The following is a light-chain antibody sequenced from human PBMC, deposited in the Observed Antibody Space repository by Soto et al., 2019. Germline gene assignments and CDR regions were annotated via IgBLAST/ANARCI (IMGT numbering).Light chain of an antibody. CDR2: DVS. J-gene: IGLJ1*01. CDR3: CSYRSSSTYV. V-gene: IGLV2-14*01. Sequence: QSALTQPASVSGSPGQSITISCTGTSSDVGGYNYVSWYQQHPGKAPKLMIYDVSNRPSGVSNRFSGSKSGNTASLTISGLQAEDEAYYYCCSYRSSSTYVFGTGTKLTVL. CDR1: SSDVGGYNY.